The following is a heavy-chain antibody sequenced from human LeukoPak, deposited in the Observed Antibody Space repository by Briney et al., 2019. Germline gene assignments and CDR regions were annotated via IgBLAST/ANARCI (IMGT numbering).Heavy chain of an antibody. Sequence: PGRSLRLSCAASGFTFSSYGMHWVRQAPGKGLEWVAVIWYDGSNKYYADSVKGRFTISRDNSKNTLYLQMNSLRAEDTAVYYCARAEPLYGSGSYYYWGQGTLVTVS. J-gene: IGHJ4*02. CDR1: GFTFSSYG. CDR3: ARAEPLYGSGSYYY. D-gene: IGHD3-10*01. CDR2: IWYDGSNK. V-gene: IGHV3-33*01.